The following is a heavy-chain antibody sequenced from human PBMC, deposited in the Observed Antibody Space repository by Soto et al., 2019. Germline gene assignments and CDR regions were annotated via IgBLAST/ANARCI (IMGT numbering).Heavy chain of an antibody. CDR1: GFSFSSYG. D-gene: IGHD1-26*01. J-gene: IGHJ3*02. Sequence: QVHLVESGGGVVQPGGSLRLSCVASGFSFSSYGMHWVRQAPGKGLDWVAVIWYDGSNKYYADPVKGRFTISRDNSKNTLYLRVNSLRVEDTAVYYCAGAQYTGSYFDACDIWGQGRMVTVSS. V-gene: IGHV3-33*03. CDR2: IWYDGSNK. CDR3: AGAQYTGSYFDACDI.